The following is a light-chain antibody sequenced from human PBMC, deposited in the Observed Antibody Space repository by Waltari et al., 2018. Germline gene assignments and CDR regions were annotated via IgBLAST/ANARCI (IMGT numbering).Light chain of an antibody. Sequence: QSALSQPASVSGSPGQSLTITCTGASTDLASYNLVAWYQHHPHRAPKLILYEATKPPSRISHRFSGAKSGATASLRISGLQADDEADYYCCSYTGSSTSYGCGGGTKVTVL. CDR1: STDLASYNL. CDR3: CSYTGSSTSYG. CDR2: EAT. V-gene: IGLV2-23*01. J-gene: IGLJ1*01.